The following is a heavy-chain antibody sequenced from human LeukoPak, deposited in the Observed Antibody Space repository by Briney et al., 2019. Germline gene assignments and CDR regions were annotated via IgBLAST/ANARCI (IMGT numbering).Heavy chain of an antibody. J-gene: IGHJ5*02. CDR3: ARLRYSSGSYPDWFDP. D-gene: IGHD6-19*01. CDR1: GYSFTSYW. Sequence: GESLKISCKGSGYSFTSYWIGWVRQMPGKGLEWMGIIYPGDSDTRYSPSFQGQVTISADKSISTAYLQWSCLKASDTAMYYCARLRYSSGSYPDWFDPWGQGTLVTVSS. V-gene: IGHV5-51*01. CDR2: IYPGDSDT.